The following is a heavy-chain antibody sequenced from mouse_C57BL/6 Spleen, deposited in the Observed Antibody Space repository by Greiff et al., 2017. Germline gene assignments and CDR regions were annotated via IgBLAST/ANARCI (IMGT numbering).Heavy chain of an antibody. V-gene: IGHV5-9-1*02. Sequence: EVKLMESGEGLVKPGGSLKLSCAASGFTFSSYAMSWVRQTPEKRLEWVAYISSGGDYIYYADTVKGRFTISRDNARNTLYLQMSSLKSEDTAMYYCTRASYGNYAMDYWGQGTSVTVSS. CDR3: TRASYGNYAMDY. CDR2: ISSGGDYI. J-gene: IGHJ4*01. D-gene: IGHD2-1*01. CDR1: GFTFSSYA.